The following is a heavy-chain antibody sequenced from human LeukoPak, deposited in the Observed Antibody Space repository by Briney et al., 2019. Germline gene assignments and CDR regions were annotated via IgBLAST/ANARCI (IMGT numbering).Heavy chain of an antibody. D-gene: IGHD1-26*01. CDR1: GGSINSNY. V-gene: IGHV4-59*01. CDR3: ARLDSGSYLGRGAFDI. J-gene: IGHJ3*02. CDR2: IYYSGST. Sequence: SETLSLTCTVSGGSINSNYWSWIRQPPGKGLEWIGYIYYSGSTNYNPSLKSRVTISVDTSKNQFSLKLSSVTAADTAVYFCARLDSGSYLGRGAFDIWGQGTTVTVSS.